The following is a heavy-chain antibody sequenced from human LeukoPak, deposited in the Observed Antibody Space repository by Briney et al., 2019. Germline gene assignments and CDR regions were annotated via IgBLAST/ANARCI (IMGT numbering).Heavy chain of an antibody. J-gene: IGHJ6*03. V-gene: IGHV6-1*01. CDR2: TYYRSKWYN. CDR3: ARARRESAVAGTYYYYYYMDV. Sequence: SQTLSLTCAISGDSVSSNSAAWNWIRQSPSRGLEWLGRTYYRSKWYNDYAVSVKSRITINPDTSKNRFSLQLNSVTPEDTAVYYCARARRESAVAGTYYYYYYMDVWGKGTTVTISS. D-gene: IGHD6-19*01. CDR1: GDSVSSNSAA.